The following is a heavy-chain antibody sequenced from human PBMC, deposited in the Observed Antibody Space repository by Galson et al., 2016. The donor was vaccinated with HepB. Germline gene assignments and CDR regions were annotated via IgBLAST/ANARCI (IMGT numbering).Heavy chain of an antibody. D-gene: IGHD2-21*02. CDR3: ARGCGGDCYSVSGY. CDR2: IWYDGGNK. V-gene: IGHV3-33*08. Sequence: SLRLSCAASGFNFGFYSMNWVRQAPGKGLEWVAVIWYDGGNKYYAEPVKGRFTISRDTSKNTLYLQMTSLRVEDTAVYYCARGCGGDCYSVSGYWGQGTLVTVSP. CDR1: GFNFGFYS. J-gene: IGHJ4*02.